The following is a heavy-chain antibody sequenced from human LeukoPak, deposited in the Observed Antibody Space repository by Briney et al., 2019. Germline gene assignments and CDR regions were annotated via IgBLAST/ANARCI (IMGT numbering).Heavy chain of an antibody. J-gene: IGHJ4*02. CDR2: INPSGGST. V-gene: IGHV1-46*01. CDR1: GYTFTSYY. Sequence: ASVKVSCKASGYTFTSYYMHWVRQAPGQGLEWMGIINPSGGSTSYAQKFQGRVTMTRDTSTSTVYMELSSLRSEDTAVYYCARDEARDIVVVPAALDYWGQGTLVTVSS. CDR3: ARDEARDIVVVPAALDY. D-gene: IGHD2-2*01.